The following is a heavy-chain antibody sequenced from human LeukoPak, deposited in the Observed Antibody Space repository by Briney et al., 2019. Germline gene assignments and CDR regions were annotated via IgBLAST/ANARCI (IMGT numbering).Heavy chain of an antibody. Sequence: PSETLSLTCTVSGGSINSYYWSWIRQPPGKGLEWVGYIYYSGSTNYNPSLKSRVTISVDTSKNQFSLKLRSVTAAETAVYYCAREGAMYDSSGYNVGDYFDYWGQGTLVTVSS. CDR1: GGSINSYY. V-gene: IGHV4-59*01. CDR2: IYYSGST. D-gene: IGHD3-22*01. J-gene: IGHJ4*02. CDR3: AREGAMYDSSGYNVGDYFDY.